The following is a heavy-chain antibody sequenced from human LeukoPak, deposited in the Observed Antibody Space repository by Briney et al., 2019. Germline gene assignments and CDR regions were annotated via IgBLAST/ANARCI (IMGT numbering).Heavy chain of an antibody. J-gene: IGHJ3*02. D-gene: IGHD1-26*01. Sequence: GGSLRLPCAASGFTFSSAWMSWVRQAPGKGLEWVAVISYDGSNKYYADSVKGRFTISRDNSKNTLYLQMNSLRAEDTAVYYCARDYLPQWELLLSGAFDIWGQGTMVTVSS. V-gene: IGHV3-30-3*01. CDR1: GFTFSSAW. CDR2: ISYDGSNK. CDR3: ARDYLPQWELLLSGAFDI.